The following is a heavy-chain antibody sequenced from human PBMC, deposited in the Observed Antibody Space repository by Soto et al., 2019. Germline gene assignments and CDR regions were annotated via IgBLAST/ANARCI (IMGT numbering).Heavy chain of an antibody. CDR2: IYYSGST. CDR1: CGSISSGDYY. Sequence: SETLSLTCTVSCGSISSGDYYWSWIRQPPGKGLEWIGYIYYSGSTYYNPSLKSRVTISVDTSKNQFSLKLSSVTAADTAVYYCARGRHYYDSSGYPEYFQHWGQGTLVTVSS. D-gene: IGHD3-22*01. V-gene: IGHV4-30-4*01. J-gene: IGHJ1*01. CDR3: ARGRHYYDSSGYPEYFQH.